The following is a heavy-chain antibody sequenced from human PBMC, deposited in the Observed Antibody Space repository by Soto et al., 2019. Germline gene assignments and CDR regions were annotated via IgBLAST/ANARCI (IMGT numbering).Heavy chain of an antibody. CDR3: AKTKVRGVIN. CDR1: GGSISSYY. J-gene: IGHJ4*02. CDR2: INHSGST. V-gene: IGHV4-59*04. D-gene: IGHD3-10*01. Sequence: PSETLSLTCTVSGGSISSYYWSWIRQPPGKGLEWIGYINHSGSTNYNPSLKSRVTISVDTSKNQFSLKLSSVTAADTAVYYCAKTKVRGVINWGQGTLVTVSS.